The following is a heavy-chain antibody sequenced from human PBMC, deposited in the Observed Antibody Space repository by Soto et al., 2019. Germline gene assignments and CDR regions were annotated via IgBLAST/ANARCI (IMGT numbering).Heavy chain of an antibody. CDR1: GYTFTSYA. Sequence: QVQLVQSGAEEKKPGASVKVSCKASGYTFTSYAMHWVRQAPGQRLEWMGWINAGNGNTKYSQKFQGRVTFTRDTSAGTAYMGMSRLRSEDTAVYYCARSIVVVTALDYWGQGTLVTVSS. CDR3: ARSIVVVTALDY. J-gene: IGHJ4*02. CDR2: INAGNGNT. V-gene: IGHV1-3*05. D-gene: IGHD2-21*02.